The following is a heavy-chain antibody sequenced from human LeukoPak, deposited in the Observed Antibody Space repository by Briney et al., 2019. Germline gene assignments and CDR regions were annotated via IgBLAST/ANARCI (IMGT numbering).Heavy chain of an antibody. J-gene: IGHJ4*02. CDR2: ISGSGGST. D-gene: IGHD3/OR15-3a*01. Sequence: GGSLRLSCAASGFTFSSYAMSWVRQAPGKGLEWVSAISGSGGSTYYADSVKGRFTISRDNSKNTLYLQMDSLRAEDTAVYYCAKDLPPGWTTRHLFDYWGQGTLVTVSS. CDR3: AKDLPPGWTTRHLFDY. V-gene: IGHV3-23*01. CDR1: GFTFSSYA.